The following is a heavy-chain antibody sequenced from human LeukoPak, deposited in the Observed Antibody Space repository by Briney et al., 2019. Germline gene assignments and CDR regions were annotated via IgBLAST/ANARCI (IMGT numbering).Heavy chain of an antibody. CDR3: ARHGAADTAMVTGFDY. V-gene: IGHV4-59*01. Sequence: PSETLSLTCTVSGGSISSYYWSWIRQPPGKGLEWIGYIYYSGSTNYNPSLKSRVTISVDTSKNQFSLKLSSVTAADTAMYYCARHGAADTAMVTGFDYWGQGTLVTVSS. CDR2: IYYSGST. J-gene: IGHJ4*02. D-gene: IGHD5-18*01. CDR1: GGSISSYY.